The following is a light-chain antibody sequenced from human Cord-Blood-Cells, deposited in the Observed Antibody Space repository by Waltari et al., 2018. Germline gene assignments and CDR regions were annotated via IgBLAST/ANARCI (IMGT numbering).Light chain of an antibody. Sequence: QSALTQPASVSGSPGQSITISCTGTSSDVGGYNYVPWYQQHPGKAPKLMIYDVSNRPSGVSNRFSGSKSGNTASLTISGLQAEDEADYYCSSYTRSSTHVVFGGGTKLTVL. CDR2: DVS. J-gene: IGLJ2*01. CDR3: SSYTRSSTHVV. CDR1: SSDVGGYNY. V-gene: IGLV2-14*01.